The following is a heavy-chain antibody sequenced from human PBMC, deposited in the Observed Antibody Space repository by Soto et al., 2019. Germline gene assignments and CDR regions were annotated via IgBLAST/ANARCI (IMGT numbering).Heavy chain of an antibody. V-gene: IGHV3-23*01. CDR2: ISGSGDST. Sequence: GGSLRLSCAASGCTFSSYAMSWVRQAPGKGLEWVSVISGSGDSTYYADSVRGRFTISRDNSKNTLYLQMNSLRAEDTAVYYCAKDRDGAAAGPTKFYGMDVWGQGTTVTVSS. D-gene: IGHD6-13*01. J-gene: IGHJ6*02. CDR1: GCTFSSYA. CDR3: AKDRDGAAAGPTKFYGMDV.